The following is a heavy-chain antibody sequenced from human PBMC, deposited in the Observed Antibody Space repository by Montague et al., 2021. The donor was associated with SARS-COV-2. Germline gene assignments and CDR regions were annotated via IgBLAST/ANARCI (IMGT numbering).Heavy chain of an antibody. CDR3: AREFRTYGYGGQYWYFDL. D-gene: IGHD3-10*01. CDR2: IYHSGST. J-gene: IGHJ2*01. Sequence: SETLSLTCAVSGGSISSSHWWSWVRQPPGKGLEWFGEIYHSGSTNYNPSLKSRVTISIDKSKNQFSLKLSSVTAADTAVYYCAREFRTYGYGGQYWYFDLWGRGTMVTVSS. V-gene: IGHV4-4*02. CDR1: GGSISSSHW.